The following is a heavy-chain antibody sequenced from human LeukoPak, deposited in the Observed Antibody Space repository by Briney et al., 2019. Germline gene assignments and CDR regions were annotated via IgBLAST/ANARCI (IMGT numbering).Heavy chain of an antibody. CDR3: AKEGYSYGYFYFDY. CDR1: GFTFSSYA. Sequence: QSGGSLRLSCAASGFTFSSYAMSWVRQAPGKGLEWVSAISGSGGSTYYADSVKGRITISRDNSKNTLYLQMNSLRAEDTAVYYCAKEGYSYGYFYFDYWGQGTLVTVSS. J-gene: IGHJ4*02. CDR2: ISGSGGST. V-gene: IGHV3-23*01. D-gene: IGHD5-18*01.